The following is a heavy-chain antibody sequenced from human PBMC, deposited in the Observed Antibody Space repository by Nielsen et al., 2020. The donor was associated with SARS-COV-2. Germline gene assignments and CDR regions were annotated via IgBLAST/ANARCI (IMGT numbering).Heavy chain of an antibody. CDR2: IGGSGVPT. V-gene: IGHV3-23*01. CDR3: AKDETTSGVNFFHY. J-gene: IGHJ4*02. Sequence: GESLKISCAASGFTFSSYVMTWVRQAPGKGLEWVSLIGGSGVPTYYADSVKGRFTISRDNPKNTLYLEMSSLRAEDTAIYYCAKDETTSGVNFFHYWGQGALVTVSS. CDR1: GFTFSSYV. D-gene: IGHD7-27*01.